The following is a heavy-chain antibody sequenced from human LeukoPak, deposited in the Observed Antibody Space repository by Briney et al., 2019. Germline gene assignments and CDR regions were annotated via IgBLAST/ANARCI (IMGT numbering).Heavy chain of an antibody. J-gene: IGHJ4*02. CDR1: GFTFSSYE. V-gene: IGHV3-48*03. Sequence: GGSLRLSCAASGFTFSSYEMNWVRQAPGKGLEWISYISSSGSTIYYAHSVKGRVTISRDNAKNSLYMQINSLRAEDTAVYYCARDYDSSGYYGPYFDYWGQGTLVTVSS. CDR2: ISSSGSTI. CDR3: ARDYDSSGYYGPYFDY. D-gene: IGHD3-22*01.